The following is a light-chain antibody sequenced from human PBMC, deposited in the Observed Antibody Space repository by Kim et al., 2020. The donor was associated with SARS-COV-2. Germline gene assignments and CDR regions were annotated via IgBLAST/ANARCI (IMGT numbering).Light chain of an antibody. V-gene: IGLV1-44*01. CDR1: TSNVGGNS. J-gene: IGLJ1*01. CDR2: SNN. CDR3: VSWDDSLNGYV. Sequence: ELTQPPSASGTPGQRVALSCSGSTSNVGGNSINWYQQFPGKAPKLLMHSNNQRPSGVPDRFSGSKSGTSASLAISGLQSEDEADYYCVSWDDSLNGYVFGTGAKVPVL.